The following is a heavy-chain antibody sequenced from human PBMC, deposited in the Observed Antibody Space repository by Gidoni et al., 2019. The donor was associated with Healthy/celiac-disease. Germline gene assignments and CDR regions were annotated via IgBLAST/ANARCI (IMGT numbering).Heavy chain of an antibody. J-gene: IGHJ3*02. Sequence: QLQLQESGPGLVKPSETLSLTCTVSGGSISSSSYYWGWIRQPPGKGLEWIGSIYYSGSTYYNPSLKSRVTISVDTSKNQFSLKLSSVTAADTAVYYCARPRGSDLFVKYSGSYGAFDIWGQGTMVTVSS. CDR3: ARPRGSDLFVKYSGSYGAFDI. CDR2: IYYSGST. D-gene: IGHD1-26*01. V-gene: IGHV4-39*01. CDR1: GGSISSSSYY.